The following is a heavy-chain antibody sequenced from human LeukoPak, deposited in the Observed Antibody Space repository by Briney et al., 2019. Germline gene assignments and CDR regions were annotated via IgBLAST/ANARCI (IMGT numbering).Heavy chain of an antibody. Sequence: PEASVKVSCKASGYTFTSYGISWVRQAPGQGLEWMGWISAYNGNTNYAQKLQGRVTMTTDTSTSTVYMELRSLRSDDTAVYYCARVRFLEWLDFDYWGQGTLVTVSS. CDR1: GYTFTSYG. J-gene: IGHJ4*02. CDR2: ISAYNGNT. V-gene: IGHV1-18*01. CDR3: ARVRFLEWLDFDY. D-gene: IGHD3-3*01.